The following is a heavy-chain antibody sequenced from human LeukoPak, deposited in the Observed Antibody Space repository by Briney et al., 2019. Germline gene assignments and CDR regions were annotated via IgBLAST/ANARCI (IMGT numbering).Heavy chain of an antibody. Sequence: PSETLSLTCTVSGGSISSSSYYWGWIRQPPGKGLEWIGSIYYSGSTYYNSSLKSRVTISVDTSKNQFSLKLSSVTAADTAVYYCARDGGDAHPYYYYMDVWGKGTTVTVSS. CDR3: ARDGGDAHPYYYYMDV. J-gene: IGHJ6*03. CDR1: GGSISSSSYY. CDR2: IYYSGST. V-gene: IGHV4-39*07. D-gene: IGHD4-17*01.